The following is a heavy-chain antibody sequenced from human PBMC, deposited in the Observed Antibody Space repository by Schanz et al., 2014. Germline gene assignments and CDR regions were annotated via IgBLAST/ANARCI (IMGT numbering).Heavy chain of an antibody. D-gene: IGHD1-26*01. CDR2: IWSDGSRT. V-gene: IGHV3-30*02. J-gene: IGHJ5*02. Sequence: QVQLVESGGGVVQRGGSLRLSCAASGFIFSNYGMHWVRQAPGKGLEWVAFIWSDGSRTYHAESVKGRFTISRDNSRNPLYLQMDSLRDEATALYYCAKVVASGPTTGPFDPGGQGTLVTVSS. CDR1: GFIFSNYG. CDR3: AKVVASGPTTGPFDP.